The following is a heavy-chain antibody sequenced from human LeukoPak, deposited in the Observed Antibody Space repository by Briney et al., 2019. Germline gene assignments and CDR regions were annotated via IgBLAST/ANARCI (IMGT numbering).Heavy chain of an antibody. CDR2: ISAYNGNT. V-gene: IGHV1-18*01. Sequence: GASVKVSCKASGYTFTSYGISWVRQAPGQGLEWMGWISAYNGNTNYAQKLQGRVTMTTDTSTSTAYMELRSLRSDDTAVYYCARAVSSGVYYYYYMDVWGKGTTVTVSS. CDR1: GYTFTSYG. J-gene: IGHJ6*03. D-gene: IGHD6-6*01. CDR3: ARAVSSGVYYYYYMDV.